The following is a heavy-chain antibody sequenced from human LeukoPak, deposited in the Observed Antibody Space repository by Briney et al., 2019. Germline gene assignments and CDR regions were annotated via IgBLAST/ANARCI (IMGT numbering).Heavy chain of an antibody. J-gene: IGHJ3*02. CDR1: GFTFSSYW. CDR2: IKQDGGEK. CDR3: ASGAHIVVVTGDAFDI. D-gene: IGHD2-21*02. V-gene: IGHV3-7*01. Sequence: GGSLRLPCAASGFTFSSYWMSWVRQAPGKGLEWVANIKQDGGEKYYVDSVKGRFTISRDNAKNSLYLQMNSLRAEDTAVYYCASGAHIVVVTGDAFDIWGQGTMVTVSS.